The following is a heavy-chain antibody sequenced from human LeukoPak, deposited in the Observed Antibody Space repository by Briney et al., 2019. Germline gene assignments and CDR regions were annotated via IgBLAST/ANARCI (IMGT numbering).Heavy chain of an antibody. CDR1: GFTLSSYS. CDR3: AKEYTGTFSPFPSYFDN. D-gene: IGHD1-26*01. V-gene: IGHV3-21*04. Sequence: GGSLRLSCVASGFTLSSYSMNWVRQAPGKGLEWVSSISSSSSYKYYADSLKGRFTISRDNAKNSLFLQMNSLRAEDTAIYYCAKEYTGTFSPFPSYFDNWGQGTLVTVSS. CDR2: ISSSSSYK. J-gene: IGHJ4*02.